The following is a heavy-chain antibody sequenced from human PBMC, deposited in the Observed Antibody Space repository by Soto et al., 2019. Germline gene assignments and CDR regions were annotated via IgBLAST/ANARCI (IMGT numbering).Heavy chain of an antibody. J-gene: IGHJ4*02. CDR2: IWYDGVRQ. CDR1: GFTVNIYG. D-gene: IGHD2-15*01. V-gene: IGHV3-33*01. Sequence: GGSLRLSCVGSGFTVNIYGVHWVRQAPGKGLEWVAHIWYDGVRQTCEDSVRGRFIISRDSSTNTIYLQMNSLRVEDTANYFCVRESTPPFFDSWGQGTPVTVSS. CDR3: VRESTPPFFDS.